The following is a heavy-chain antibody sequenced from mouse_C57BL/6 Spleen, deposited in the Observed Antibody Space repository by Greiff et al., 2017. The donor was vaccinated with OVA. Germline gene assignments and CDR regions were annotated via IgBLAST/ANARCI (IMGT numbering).Heavy chain of an antibody. CDR3: AGAYYSNNEDYAMDY. V-gene: IGHV1-59*01. Sequence: QVQLQQSGAELVRPGTSVKLSCKASGYTFTSYWMHWVKQRPGQGLEWIGVIDPSDSYTNYNQKFKGKATLTVDTSSSTAYMQLSSLTSEDSAVYYCAGAYYSNNEDYAMDYWGQGTSVTVSS. J-gene: IGHJ4*01. CDR1: GYTFTSYW. D-gene: IGHD2-5*01. CDR2: IDPSDSYT.